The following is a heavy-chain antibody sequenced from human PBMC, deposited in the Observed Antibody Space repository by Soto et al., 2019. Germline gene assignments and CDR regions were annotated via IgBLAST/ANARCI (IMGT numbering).Heavy chain of an antibody. D-gene: IGHD2-2*01. Sequence: SETLSLTCAVYGGSFSGYYWSWIRQPPGKGLEWIGEINHSGSTNYNPSLKSRVTISVDTSKNQFSLKLSSVTAADTAVYYCARSRLGRAIIRYCSSTSCYPSNWFDPWGQGTLVTVSS. J-gene: IGHJ5*02. CDR2: INHSGST. CDR3: ARSRLGRAIIRYCSSTSCYPSNWFDP. CDR1: GGSFSGYY. V-gene: IGHV4-34*01.